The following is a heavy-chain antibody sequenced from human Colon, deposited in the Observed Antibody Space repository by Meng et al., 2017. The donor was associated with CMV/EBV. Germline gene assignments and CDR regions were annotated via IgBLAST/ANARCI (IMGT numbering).Heavy chain of an antibody. V-gene: IGHV4-59*11. CDR1: GFDFRTHA. CDR2: IDNSGTT. J-gene: IGHJ4*02. D-gene: IGHD2-15*01. CDR3: ARDGRCSRGGGSCLDY. Sequence: GSLRLSCIASGFDFRTHAMTWVRQTAGKGLEWIAYIDNSGTTKYNPYLKSRVTISVDSSKNQFSLKVSSVTAADTAMYYCARDGRCSRGGGSCLDYWGQGTLVTVSS.